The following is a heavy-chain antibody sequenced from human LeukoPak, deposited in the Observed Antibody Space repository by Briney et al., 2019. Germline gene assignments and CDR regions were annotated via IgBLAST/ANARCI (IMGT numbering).Heavy chain of an antibody. CDR2: IYYSGST. Sequence: SETLSLTCTVSGGSTSSSSYYWGWIRQPPGKGLEWIGSIYYSGSTYYNPSLKSRVTISVDTSKNQFSLKLSSVTAADTAVYYCARQVVPLHPWFDPWGQGTLVTVSS. CDR1: GGSTSSSSYY. CDR3: ARQVVPLHPWFDP. J-gene: IGHJ5*02. D-gene: IGHD2-2*01. V-gene: IGHV4-39*01.